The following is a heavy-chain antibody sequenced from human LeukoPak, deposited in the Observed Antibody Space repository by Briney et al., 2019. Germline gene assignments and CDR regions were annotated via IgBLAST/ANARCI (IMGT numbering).Heavy chain of an antibody. CDR3: ARQIASAGTAGFDF. V-gene: IGHV4-4*07. J-gene: IGHJ4*02. CDR2: IYSTGST. D-gene: IGHD6-13*01. CDR1: GGSISSYY. Sequence: SETLSLTCTVSGGSISSYYWSWIRQPAGKGLEWIGRIYSTGSTNYNPSLKSRVTMSVDTSKNQFSLRLRSVTAADRAVYYCARQIASAGTAGFDFWGQGALVTVSS.